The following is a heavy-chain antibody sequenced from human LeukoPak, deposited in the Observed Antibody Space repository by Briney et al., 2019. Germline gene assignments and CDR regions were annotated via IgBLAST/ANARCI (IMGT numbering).Heavy chain of an antibody. J-gene: IGHJ4*02. V-gene: IGHV4-39*01. CDR1: GGSFSSYY. Sequence: PSETLSLTCAVYGGSFSSYYWGWIRQPPGKGLEWIGSIYYSGSTYYKSSLKSRVTISVDTSKKQFSLKLSSVTAADTAVYYCARGLEDMITFGGISTYDYWGQGTLVTVSS. CDR3: ARGLEDMITFGGISTYDY. CDR2: IYYSGST. D-gene: IGHD3-16*01.